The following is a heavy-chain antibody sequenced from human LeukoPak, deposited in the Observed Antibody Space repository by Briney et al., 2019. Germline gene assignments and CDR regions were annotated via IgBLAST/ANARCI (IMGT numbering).Heavy chain of an antibody. CDR3: ARAVYSSSPELFDY. CDR1: GYTLTELS. D-gene: IGHD6-6*01. Sequence: GASVKVSCKASGYTLTELSMHWVRQAPGKGLEWMGGFDPEDGETIYAQKFQGRVTMTEDTSTDTAYMELSSLRSEDTAVYYCARAVYSSSPELFDYWGQGTLVTVSS. CDR2: FDPEDGET. V-gene: IGHV1-24*01. J-gene: IGHJ4*02.